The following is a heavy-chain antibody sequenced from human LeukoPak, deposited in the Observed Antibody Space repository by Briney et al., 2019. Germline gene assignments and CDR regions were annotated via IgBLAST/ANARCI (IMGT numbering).Heavy chain of an antibody. D-gene: IGHD2-21*01. CDR2: ISNDGSKK. CDR1: GFTFSSYA. V-gene: IGHV3-30*04. J-gene: IGHJ3*02. Sequence: GGSLRLSCAASGFTFSSYAMHWVRQAPGKGLEWVAVISNDGSKKQYADSVKGRFTISRDNSKDTLYLQMNSLRAEDTDVYYCARDLAYCGGECYSGDAFDIWGQGTMVTVSS. CDR3: ARDLAYCGGECYSGDAFDI.